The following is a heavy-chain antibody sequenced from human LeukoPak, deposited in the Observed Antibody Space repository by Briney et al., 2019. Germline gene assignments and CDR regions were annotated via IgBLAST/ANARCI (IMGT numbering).Heavy chain of an antibody. D-gene: IGHD3-16*02. V-gene: IGHV3-23*01. Sequence: GGSLRLSCAASGFTFTNYAMTWVRQAPGKGLEWVSSISDTYGTTYYTGSVKGRCTISRDNSKNTVYMQLNNLRAEDTAIYFCVRHDSFIPFWGQGTLVTVSS. CDR3: VRHDSFIPF. J-gene: IGHJ4*02. CDR2: ISDTYGTT. CDR1: GFTFTNYA.